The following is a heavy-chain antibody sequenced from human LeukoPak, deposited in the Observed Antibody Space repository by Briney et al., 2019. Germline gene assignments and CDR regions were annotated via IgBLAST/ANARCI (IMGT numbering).Heavy chain of an antibody. V-gene: IGHV4-59*08. CDR3: ARLGGGYCSSTSCYSPYYFDY. Sequence: PSETLSLTCTVSGGSISSYYWSWIRQPPGKGLEWIGYIYYSGSTNYNPSLKSRVTISVDTSKNQFSLKLSSVTAADTAVYYCARLGGGYCSSTSCYSPYYFDYWGQGTLVTVSS. CDR2: IYYSGST. D-gene: IGHD2-2*02. J-gene: IGHJ4*02. CDR1: GGSISSYY.